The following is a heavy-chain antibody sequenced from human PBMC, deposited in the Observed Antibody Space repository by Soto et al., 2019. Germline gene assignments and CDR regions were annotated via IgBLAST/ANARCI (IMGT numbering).Heavy chain of an antibody. CDR3: AKEGLSGSYRLLWDYYYYGMDV. CDR1: GFTFSSYA. CDR2: ISGSGGST. V-gene: IGHV3-23*01. J-gene: IGHJ6*02. D-gene: IGHD1-26*01. Sequence: GGSLRLSCAASGFTFSSYAMSWVRQAPGKGLEWVSAISGSGGSTYYADSVKGRFTISRDNSKNTLYLQMNSLRAEDTAVYYCAKEGLSGSYRLLWDYYYYGMDVWGQGTTVTVSS.